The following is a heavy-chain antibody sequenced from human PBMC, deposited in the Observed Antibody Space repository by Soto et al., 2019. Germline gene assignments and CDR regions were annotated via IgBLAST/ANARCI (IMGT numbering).Heavy chain of an antibody. J-gene: IGHJ6*03. CDR3: ARSGSHRTYYYYYYYMDV. CDR2: IYYSGST. V-gene: IGHV4-39*01. Sequence: QLQLQESGPGLVKPSETLSLTCTVSGGSISSSSYYWGWIRQPPGKGLEWIGSIYYSGSTYYNPSLKSRVTISVDTSKNQFSLKLSSVTAADTAVYYCARSGSHRTYYYYYYYMDVWGKGTTVTVSS. CDR1: GGSISSSSYY.